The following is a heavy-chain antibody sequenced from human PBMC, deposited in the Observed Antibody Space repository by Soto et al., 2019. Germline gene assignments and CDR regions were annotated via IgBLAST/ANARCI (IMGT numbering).Heavy chain of an antibody. CDR3: AREVPAPYYYYGMDV. CDR2: ISAYNGNT. Sequence: QVQLVQSGGEVKKPGASVKVSCKTSGYSFTTYGISWVRQAPGQGLEWMGWISAYNGNTNYAQKLQGRVTMTTDTSTITAYMELRSLRSDDTAVYYCAREVPAPYYYYGMDVWGQGSTVTVSS. J-gene: IGHJ6*02. CDR1: GYSFTTYG. V-gene: IGHV1-18*01.